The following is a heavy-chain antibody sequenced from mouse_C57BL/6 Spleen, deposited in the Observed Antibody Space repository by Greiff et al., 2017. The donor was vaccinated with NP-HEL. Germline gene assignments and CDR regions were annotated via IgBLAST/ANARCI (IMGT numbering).Heavy chain of an antibody. CDR1: GYTFTSYW. CDR2: IHPNSGST. J-gene: IGHJ2*01. D-gene: IGHD1-1*01. V-gene: IGHV1-64*01. CDR3: ARSITTVVATEGYYFDY. Sequence: QVQLKQPGAELVKPGASVKLSCKASGYTFTSYWMHWVKQRPGQGLEWIGMIHPNSGSTNYNEKFKSKATLTVDKSSSTAYMQLSSLTSEDSAVYYCARSITTVVATEGYYFDYWGQGTTLTVSS.